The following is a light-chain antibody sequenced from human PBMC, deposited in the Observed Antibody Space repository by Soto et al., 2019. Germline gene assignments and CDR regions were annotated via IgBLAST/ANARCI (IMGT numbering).Light chain of an antibody. V-gene: IGLV2-14*01. CDR1: SSDVGGYNY. J-gene: IGLJ1*01. Sequence: QSVLTQPASVSGSPGQSITISCTGTSSDVGGYNYVSWYQQHPGKAPKLMIYDVSNRPSGVSSRFSGSKSGNTASLTISGLQAEDEADYYCSSYTSSSTYVFGTGTQVTVL. CDR3: SSYTSSSTYV. CDR2: DVS.